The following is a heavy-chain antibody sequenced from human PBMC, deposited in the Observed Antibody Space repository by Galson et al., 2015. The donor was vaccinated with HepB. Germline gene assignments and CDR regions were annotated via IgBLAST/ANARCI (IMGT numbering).Heavy chain of an antibody. CDR1: GYRFTNYW. CDR2: TDPSDTYT. J-gene: IGHJ4*02. CDR3: ARSGAYSSSPVDFDY. D-gene: IGHD6-13*01. Sequence: SGAEVKKPGESLRISCKGSGYRFTNYWISWVRQMPGKGLEWMGRTDPSDTYTNYSPSFQGHVTISADKSISTAYLQWSSLKASDTAMYYCARSGAYSSSPVDFDYWGQGTLVTVSS. V-gene: IGHV5-10-1*01.